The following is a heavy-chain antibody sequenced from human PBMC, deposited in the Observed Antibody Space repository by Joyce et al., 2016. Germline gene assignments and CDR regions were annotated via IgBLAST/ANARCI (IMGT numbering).Heavy chain of an antibody. CDR1: GFTFSAYP. D-gene: IGHD4-17*01. CDR3: ARGGGDYVGVFFYMDV. Sequence: EVQLVESGGGLIQPGGSLRLSCAASGFTFSAYPMNWVRQRPGKGREWLSYISRSSDSFYSADSLKGRFTISRDNAKKTLYLEMHSLRVEDTAVYYCARGGGDYVGVFFYMDVWGRGTTVTVSS. J-gene: IGHJ6*03. CDR2: ISRSSDSF. V-gene: IGHV3-48*01.